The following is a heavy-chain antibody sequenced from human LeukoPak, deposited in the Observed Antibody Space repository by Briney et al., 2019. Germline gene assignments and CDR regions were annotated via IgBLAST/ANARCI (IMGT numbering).Heavy chain of an antibody. CDR1: GFIFSSYG. D-gene: IGHD1-26*01. V-gene: IGHV3-30*18. J-gene: IGHJ4*02. CDR3: AEDGEYSGSYYPKGYFDY. Sequence: QPGGSLRLSCAASGFIFSSYGLHWVRQAPGKGLEWVAVISYDGSNKYYVDSVKGRFTISRDNSKNTLYLQMNSLRAEDTAVYYCAEDGEYSGSYYPKGYFDYWGQGTLVTVSS. CDR2: ISYDGSNK.